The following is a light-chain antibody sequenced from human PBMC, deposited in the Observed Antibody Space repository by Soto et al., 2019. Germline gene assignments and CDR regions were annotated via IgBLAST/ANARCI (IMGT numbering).Light chain of an antibody. V-gene: IGLV2-14*01. J-gene: IGLJ2*01. Sequence: QSALTQPASVSGSPGQSITIACTGTSSDVGGYNYVSWYQQHPGKAPKLMIYEVSNRPSGVSNRFSGTKSGNTASLTISGLQAEDEADYYCSSYTSISTLVFGGGTKLTGL. CDR1: SSDVGGYNY. CDR3: SSYTSISTLV. CDR2: EVS.